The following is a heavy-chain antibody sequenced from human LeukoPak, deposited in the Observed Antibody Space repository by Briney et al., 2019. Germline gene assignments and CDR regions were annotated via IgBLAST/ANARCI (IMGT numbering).Heavy chain of an antibody. CDR2: ISSSSSYI. V-gene: IGHV3-21*04. CDR3: AKEGLDCSRGRSYYGYYYMDV. CDR1: GFTFSSYS. J-gene: IGHJ6*03. Sequence: GGSLRLSCAASGFTFSSYSMNWVRQAPGKGLEWVSSISSSSSYIYYADSVKGRFTISRDKSKNTVYLLMNSLRAEDTAVYLCAKEGLDCSRGRSYYGYYYMDVWGKGTTVTVSS. D-gene: IGHD3-10*01.